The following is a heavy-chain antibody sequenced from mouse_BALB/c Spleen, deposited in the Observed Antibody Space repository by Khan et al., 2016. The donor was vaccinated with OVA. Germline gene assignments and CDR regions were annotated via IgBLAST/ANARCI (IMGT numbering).Heavy chain of an antibody. J-gene: IGHJ2*01. CDR3: AKLRVFYFNY. V-gene: IGHV2-3*01. Sequence: QVQLKQSGPGLVAPSQSLSITCTVSGFSLTSNGVSWVRQPPGKGLEWLGVIWGDGSINYHSVLKSRLSISKDNSKSQVFLKLNSLQTEDTATYYCAKLRVFYFNYWGQGTTLTGSS. CDR2: IWGDGSI. CDR1: GFSLTSNG.